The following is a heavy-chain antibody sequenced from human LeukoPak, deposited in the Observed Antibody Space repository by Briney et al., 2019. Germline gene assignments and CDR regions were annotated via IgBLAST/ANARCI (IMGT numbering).Heavy chain of an antibody. D-gene: IGHD3-10*01. CDR2: IYYSGST. Sequence: SETLSLTCTVSGGSISSYYWSWIRQPPGKGLEWIGYIYYSGSTNYNPSLKSRVTISVDTSKNQFSLRLSSVTAADTAVYYCASQVYGSGSYRFDYWGQGTLVTVSS. J-gene: IGHJ4*02. V-gene: IGHV4-59*01. CDR1: GGSISSYY. CDR3: ASQVYGSGSYRFDY.